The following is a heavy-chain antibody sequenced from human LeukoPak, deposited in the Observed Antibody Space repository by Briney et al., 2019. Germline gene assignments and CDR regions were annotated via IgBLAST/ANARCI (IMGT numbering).Heavy chain of an antibody. D-gene: IGHD3-22*01. Sequence: GASVKVSCKASGYTFTSYVINWVRQAPGQGLEWMGWIHTNTGKPRYAQDFTGRFVFSMDISDNTAYLQISSLKAEDTAVYFCARAYYYDSSGYDYWGQRTLVTVSS. CDR2: IHTNTGKP. CDR3: ARAYYYDSSGYDY. V-gene: IGHV7-4-1*02. CDR1: GYTFTSYV. J-gene: IGHJ4*02.